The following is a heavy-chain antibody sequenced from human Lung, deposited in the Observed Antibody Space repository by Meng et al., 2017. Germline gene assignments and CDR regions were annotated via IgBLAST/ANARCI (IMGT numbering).Heavy chain of an antibody. CDR3: ARGPTTMAHDVDY. Sequence: QVQVQRWGVGLLKPSETLALTCGVSGGYFSDYYWSWIRQPPGKGLEWIGEINHSGSTNYNPSLESRATISVDTSQNNPSLKLSSVTAADSAVYYCARGPTTMAHDVDYWGQGTLVTVSS. J-gene: IGHJ4*02. V-gene: IGHV4-34*01. CDR2: INHSGST. CDR1: GGYFSDYY. D-gene: IGHD4-11*01.